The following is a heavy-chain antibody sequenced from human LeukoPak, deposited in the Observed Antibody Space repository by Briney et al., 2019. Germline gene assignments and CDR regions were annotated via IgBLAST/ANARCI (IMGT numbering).Heavy chain of an antibody. Sequence: SVKVSCKASGGTFSSYAISWVRQAPGQGLEWMGGIIPIFGTANYAQKFQGRVTITTDESTSTAYMELSSLRSEDTAVYYCARGGITPIRIQLDYYYMDVWGKGTTVTVSS. J-gene: IGHJ6*03. CDR2: IIPIFGTA. CDR1: GGTFSSYA. CDR3: ARGGITPIRIQLDYYYMDV. V-gene: IGHV1-69*05. D-gene: IGHD3-10*01.